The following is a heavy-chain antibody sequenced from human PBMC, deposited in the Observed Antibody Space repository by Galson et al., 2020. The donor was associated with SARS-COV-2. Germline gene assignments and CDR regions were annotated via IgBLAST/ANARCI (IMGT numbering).Heavy chain of an antibody. D-gene: IGHD5-18*01. J-gene: IGHJ4*02. CDR3: VKDRPAMVRVFDY. Sequence: GESLKISCSASGFTFSSYAMHWVRQAPGKGLAYVSAISSNGGSTYYADSVKGRFTISRDNSKNTLYLQMSSLRAEDTAVYYCVKDRPAMVRVFDYWGQGTLVTVSS. CDR1: GFTFSSYA. CDR2: ISSNGGST. V-gene: IGHV3-64D*06.